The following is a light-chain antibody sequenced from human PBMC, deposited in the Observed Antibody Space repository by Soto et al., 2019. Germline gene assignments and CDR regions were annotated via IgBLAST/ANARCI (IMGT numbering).Light chain of an antibody. V-gene: IGLV1-44*01. Sequence: QSVLTQPPSASGTPGQRVTISGSGSRSNIGTNTVNWYQQLPGTAPKLLIYSNNQRPSGVPDRFSGSKSGTSASLAISGLQSEDEADYYCAAWDDSLNGPVFGGGTKRTV. CDR1: RSNIGTNT. CDR3: AAWDDSLNGPV. CDR2: SNN. J-gene: IGLJ2*01.